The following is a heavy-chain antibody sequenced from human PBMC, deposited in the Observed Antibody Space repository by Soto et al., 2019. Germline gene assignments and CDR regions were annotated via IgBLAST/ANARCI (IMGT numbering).Heavy chain of an antibody. CDR1: GFTFSSNS. CDR2: ISSSSSTI. CDR3: ARVIWSGHLTSDL. V-gene: IGHV3-48*02. J-gene: IGHJ5*02. Sequence: EVQVVESGGGLVQPGGSLRLSCAASGFTFSSNSMNWVRQAPGKGLEWISYISSSSSTIYADSVKGRCTISRDNAKNSLYLQVNSLRDEDTAVYYCARVIWSGHLTSDLWGHGTLVTVSS. D-gene: IGHD3-3*01.